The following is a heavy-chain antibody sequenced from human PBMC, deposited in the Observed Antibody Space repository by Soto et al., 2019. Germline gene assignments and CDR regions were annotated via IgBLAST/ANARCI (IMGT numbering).Heavy chain of an antibody. CDR3: ARVMIYGPNHFDY. CDR2: IYSGGAR. V-gene: IGHV3-53*01. D-gene: IGHD3-16*01. Sequence: LSCAASGFTVSSNYISWVRQAPGKGLEWVATIYSGGARHYADSVRGRFTISRDISKNMVYLQMNNLRAEDTAMYYCARVMIYGPNHFDYWGQGTLVTVSS. CDR1: GFTVSSNY. J-gene: IGHJ4*02.